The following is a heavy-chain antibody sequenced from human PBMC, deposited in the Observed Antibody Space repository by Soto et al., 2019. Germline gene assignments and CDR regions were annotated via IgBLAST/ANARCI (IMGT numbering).Heavy chain of an antibody. Sequence: ASVKVSCKASGYTFTSYYMHWVRRAPGQGLEWMGIINPSGGSTSYAQKFQGRVTMTRDTSTSTVYMELSSLRSEDTAVYYCARDPAHYDSSGYQEDAFDIWGQGTMVTVSS. V-gene: IGHV1-46*01. CDR1: GYTFTSYY. CDR2: INPSGGST. CDR3: ARDPAHYDSSGYQEDAFDI. J-gene: IGHJ3*02. D-gene: IGHD3-22*01.